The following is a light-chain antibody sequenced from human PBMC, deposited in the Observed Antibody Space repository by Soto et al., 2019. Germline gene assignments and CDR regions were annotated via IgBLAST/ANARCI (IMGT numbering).Light chain of an antibody. CDR2: ETT. CDR1: SSDVGSYNL. V-gene: IGLV2-23*01. Sequence: QSVLTQPASVSGSPGQSITISCTGTSSDVGSYNLVSWYQQHPGRAPKLLIYETTKRPSGVSNRFSGSKSGNTASVTVSGLQAEDEADYYCCSYAGSAAVLFGGGTKLTVL. CDR3: CSYAGSAAVL. J-gene: IGLJ2*01.